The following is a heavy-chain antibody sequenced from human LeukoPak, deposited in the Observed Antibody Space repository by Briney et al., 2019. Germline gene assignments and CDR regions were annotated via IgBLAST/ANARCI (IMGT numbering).Heavy chain of an antibody. D-gene: IGHD3-16*01. CDR2: FTSTSSHI. CDR3: ARARLGYYDEYFDP. CDR1: GFTFSDYS. Sequence: GGSLRLSCATPGFTFSDYSMTWGRQAPGKGLEWVSSFTSTSSHINYADSVRGRFTISRDNAKNALFLQMTSLTDEDTALYYCARARLGYYDEYFDPWGQGTQVTVSS. J-gene: IGHJ5*02. V-gene: IGHV3-21*01.